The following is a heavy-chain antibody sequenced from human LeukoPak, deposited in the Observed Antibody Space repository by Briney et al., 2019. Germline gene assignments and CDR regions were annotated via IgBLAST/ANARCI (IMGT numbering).Heavy chain of an antibody. CDR2: IYRSGST. CDR1: GYSISSGYY. CDR3: ASTTVASGY. J-gene: IGHJ4*02. Sequence: SETLSLTCTVSGYSISSGYYWGWIRQPPGKGLEWLGSIYRSGSTYYNPSLKSRVIISVDTSKNQFSLKLRSVTAADTAVYYCASTTVASGYWGQGTLVIVSS. D-gene: IGHD4-23*01. V-gene: IGHV4-38-2*02.